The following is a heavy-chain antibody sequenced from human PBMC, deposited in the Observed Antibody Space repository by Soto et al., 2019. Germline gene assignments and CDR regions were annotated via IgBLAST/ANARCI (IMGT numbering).Heavy chain of an antibody. V-gene: IGHV3-66*01. CDR2: IYSGGST. D-gene: IGHD6-6*01. J-gene: IGHJ6*03. CDR1: GFTVSSNY. CDR3: ARDRIAARLYYYYYMDV. Sequence: SLRLSCAASGFTVSSNYMSWVRQAPGKGLEWVSVIYSGGSTYYADSVKGRFTISRDNSKNTLYLQMNSLRAEDTAVYYCARDRIAARLYYYYYMDVWGKGTTVTVSS.